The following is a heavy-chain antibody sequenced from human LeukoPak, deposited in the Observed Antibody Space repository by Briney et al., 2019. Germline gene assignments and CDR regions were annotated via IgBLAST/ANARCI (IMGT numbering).Heavy chain of an antibody. V-gene: IGHV1-18*01. CDR3: ARTVTTSSYYFDY. CDR2: ISGYDGNT. Sequence: APVKVSCKASGYTFTTYGVGWVRQAPGQGLEWMGWISGYDGNTNYAQKLRGRVTMTTDTSTSTAYMDLRSLRSDDTALYYCARTVTTSSYYFDYWGQGTLVTVSS. D-gene: IGHD4-17*01. CDR1: GYTFTTYG. J-gene: IGHJ4*02.